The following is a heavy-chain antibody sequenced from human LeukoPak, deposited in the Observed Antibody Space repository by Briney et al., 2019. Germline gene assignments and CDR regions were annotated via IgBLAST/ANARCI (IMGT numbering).Heavy chain of an antibody. CDR1: GGSISSSSYY. D-gene: IGHD3-10*01. CDR2: IYYSGST. V-gene: IGHV4-39*07. CDR3: AREGGLWFGEPFPYYFDY. J-gene: IGHJ4*02. Sequence: SETLSLTCTVSGGSISSSSYYWGWIRQPPGKGLEWIGSIYYSGSTYYNPSLKSRVTISVDTSKNQFSLKLSSVTAADTAVYYCAREGGLWFGEPFPYYFDYWGQGTLVTVSS.